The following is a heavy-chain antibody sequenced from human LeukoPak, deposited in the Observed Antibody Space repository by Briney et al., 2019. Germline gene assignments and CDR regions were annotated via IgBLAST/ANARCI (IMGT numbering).Heavy chain of an antibody. V-gene: IGHV3-9*01. D-gene: IGHD2-2*01. CDR2: ISWSGDRM. Sequence: GRSLRLSCAASGFTFEDHVMHWVRQAPGKGLEWDSCISWSGDRMGYADAVKGRFTISRVNAKNSLFLQMNSLRVEDTALYYCAKDLGGSATTVWGQGTLGTVSS. J-gene: IGHJ4*02. CDR3: AKDLGGSATTV. CDR1: GFTFEDHV.